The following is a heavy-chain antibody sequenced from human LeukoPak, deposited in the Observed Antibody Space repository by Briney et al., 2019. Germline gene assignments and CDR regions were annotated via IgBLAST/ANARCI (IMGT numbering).Heavy chain of an antibody. V-gene: IGHV4-34*01. CDR1: GGSFSGDY. CDR2: INHSGST. J-gene: IGHJ4*02. D-gene: IGHD2-8*01. CDR3: ARGAIVLMVYAIRHFDY. Sequence: SETLSLTCAVYGGSFSGDYWSWIRQPPGKGLEWIGEINHSGSTNYNPSLKSRVTISVDTSKNQFSLKLSSVTAADTAVYYCARGAIVLMVYAIRHFDYWGQGTLVTVSS.